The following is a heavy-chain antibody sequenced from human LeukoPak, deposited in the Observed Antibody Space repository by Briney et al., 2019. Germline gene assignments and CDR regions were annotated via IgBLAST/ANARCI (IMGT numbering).Heavy chain of an antibody. J-gene: IGHJ4*02. V-gene: IGHV4-39*07. CDR3: AIFPVGIAAAGTLY. CDR2: IYYSGST. Sequence: PSETLSLTCSVSGDSISTSSYYWGWIRQPPGKGLEWIGTIYYSGSTYYNPSLKSRVTISVDTSQNQFSLKLSSVTAADTAVYYCAIFPVGIAAAGTLYWGQGTLVTVSS. D-gene: IGHD6-13*01. CDR1: GDSISTSSYY.